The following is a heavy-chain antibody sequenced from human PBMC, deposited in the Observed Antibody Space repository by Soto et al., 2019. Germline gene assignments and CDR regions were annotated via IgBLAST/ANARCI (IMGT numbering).Heavy chain of an antibody. Sequence: PSETLSLTCTVSGGSISTYDWSWIRQSPGKGLEWIGCIYYSGSTNYNPSLKSRVTISVDTSKNQFSLKLSSVTAADTAVYYCARVVVAPSHYFDYWGQRTLVTVSS. D-gene: IGHD2-15*01. CDR2: IYYSGST. CDR3: ARVVVAPSHYFDY. CDR1: GGSISTYD. J-gene: IGHJ4*02. V-gene: IGHV4-59*01.